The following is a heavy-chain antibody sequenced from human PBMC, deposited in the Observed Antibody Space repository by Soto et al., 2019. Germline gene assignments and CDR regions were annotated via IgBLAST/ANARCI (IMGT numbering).Heavy chain of an antibody. CDR3: AKDLGYCSSTSCYFRRYYYYGMDV. D-gene: IGHD2-2*01. J-gene: IGHJ6*02. CDR1: GFTFSSYG. V-gene: IGHV3-30*18. Sequence: PGGSLRLSCAASGFTFSSYGMHWVRQAPGKGLEWVAVISYDGSNKYYADSVKGRFTISRDNSKNTLYLEMNSLRAEDTAVYYCAKDLGYCSSTSCYFRRYYYYGMDVCGQGTTVTVSS. CDR2: ISYDGSNK.